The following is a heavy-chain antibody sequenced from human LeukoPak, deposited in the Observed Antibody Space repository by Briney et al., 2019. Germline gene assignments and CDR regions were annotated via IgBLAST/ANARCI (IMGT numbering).Heavy chain of an antibody. Sequence: ASVKVSCKASGYTFTGYYLHWVRQAPGQGPEWMGWINPTSGATNYAQKFQGRVTMTRDTSITTAYMELSGLRPDDTAVYYCAKDVTPGDNVNDSWGQGTLATVSS. CDR1: GYTFTGYY. D-gene: IGHD5-24*01. CDR2: INPTSGAT. V-gene: IGHV1-2*02. CDR3: AKDVTPGDNVNDS. J-gene: IGHJ4*02.